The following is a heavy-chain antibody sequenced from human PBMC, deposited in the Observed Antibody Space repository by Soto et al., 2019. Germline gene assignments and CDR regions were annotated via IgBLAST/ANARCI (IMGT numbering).Heavy chain of an antibody. Sequence: PSQTLSLTCAISGDSVSGNSAAWNWIRQSPSRGLEWLGRTYYRSKWYNDYAVSVKSRITVTPDTSKNQFSLHLNSVTPEDTAVYYYEREFPYYESSDSYFDYWGQGALVTVSS. J-gene: IGHJ4*02. CDR2: TYYRSKWYN. CDR1: GDSVSGNSAA. CDR3: EREFPYYESSDSYFDY. D-gene: IGHD3-16*01. V-gene: IGHV6-1*01.